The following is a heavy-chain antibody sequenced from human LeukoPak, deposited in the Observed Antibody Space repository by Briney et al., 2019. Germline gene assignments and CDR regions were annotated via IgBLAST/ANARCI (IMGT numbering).Heavy chain of an antibody. CDR1: GFTFSNAW. J-gene: IGHJ4*02. V-gene: IGHV3-15*01. Sequence: KTGGSLRLSCAASGFTFSNAWMSWVRQAPGKGLEWVGRIKSKTDGGTTDYAAPVKGRFTISRDDSKNTLYLQMNSLKTEDTAVYYCTTDGWEVGATFGYWGQGTLVTVSS. CDR3: TTDGWEVGATFGY. CDR2: IKSKTDGGTT. D-gene: IGHD1-26*01.